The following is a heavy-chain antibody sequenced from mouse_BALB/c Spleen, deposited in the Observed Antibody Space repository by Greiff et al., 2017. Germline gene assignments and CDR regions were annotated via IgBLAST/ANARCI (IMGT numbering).Heavy chain of an antibody. V-gene: IGHV1-4*01. Sequence: QVQLQQSGAELARPGASVKMSCKASGYTFTSYTMHWVKQRPGQGLEWIGYINPSSGYTNYNQKFKDKATLTADKSSSTAYMQLSSLTSEDSAVYYCARYDYDVEGYAMDYWGQGTSVTVSS. J-gene: IGHJ4*01. CDR3: ARYDYDVEGYAMDY. CDR1: GYTFTSYT. D-gene: IGHD2-4*01. CDR2: INPSSGYT.